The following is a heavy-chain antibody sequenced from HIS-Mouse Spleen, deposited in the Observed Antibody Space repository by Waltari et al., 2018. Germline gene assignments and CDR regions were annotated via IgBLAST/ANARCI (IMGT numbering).Heavy chain of an antibody. J-gene: IGHJ4*02. D-gene: IGHD6-13*01. CDR3: ARGRNSSSWYYFDY. Sequence: QVQQQQWGAGLLKPSETLSLTCAVYGGSFSGYYWSWIRQPPGKGLEWIGEINHSGSTNYNPSLKSRVTISVDTSKNQFSLKLSSVTAADTAVYYCARGRNSSSWYYFDYWGQGTLVTVSS. CDR2: INHSGST. CDR1: GGSFSGYY. V-gene: IGHV4-34*01.